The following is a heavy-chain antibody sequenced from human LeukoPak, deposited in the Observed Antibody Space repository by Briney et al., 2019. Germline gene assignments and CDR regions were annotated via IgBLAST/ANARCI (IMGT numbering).Heavy chain of an antibody. CDR3: AKAITYYYGSGSLVLDY. CDR2: ISWNSGSI. J-gene: IGHJ4*02. CDR1: GFTFDDYA. D-gene: IGHD3-10*01. Sequence: GRSLRLSCAASGFTFDDYAMHWVRQAPGKGLEWVSGISWNSGSIGYADSVKGRFTISRDNAKNSLYLQMNSLRAEDTALYYCAKAITYYYGSGSLVLDYWGQGTLVTVSS. V-gene: IGHV3-9*01.